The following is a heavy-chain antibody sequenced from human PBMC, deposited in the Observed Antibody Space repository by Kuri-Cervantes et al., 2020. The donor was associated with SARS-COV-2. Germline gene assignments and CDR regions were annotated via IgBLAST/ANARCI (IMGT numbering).Heavy chain of an antibody. CDR3: ARALWSGYCTFDI. J-gene: IGHJ3*02. V-gene: IGHV4-59*01. CDR2: IYYSGST. CDR1: GVSISSYY. D-gene: IGHD3-3*01. Sequence: ESLKISCTVSGVSISSYYWSWIRQPPGKGLEWIGYIYYSGSTNYNPSLKSRVTISVDTSKNQFSLKLSSVTAADTAVYYCARALWSGYCTFDIWGQGTMVTVSS.